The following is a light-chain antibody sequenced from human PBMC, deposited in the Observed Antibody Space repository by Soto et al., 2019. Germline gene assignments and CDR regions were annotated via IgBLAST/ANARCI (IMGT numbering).Light chain of an antibody. CDR1: QRVSSY. V-gene: IGKV3-11*01. CDR2: DTS. J-gene: IGKJ3*01. Sequence: EIVLTQSPATLSLSPGERATLSCRASQRVSSYLAWYQQKPGQAPRLLIYDTSKRATGIPARLSGSGSGTDFTLTISSLEPEDFAVYYCQQRTNWPRSFTFGPGTKVDIK. CDR3: QQRTNWPRSFT.